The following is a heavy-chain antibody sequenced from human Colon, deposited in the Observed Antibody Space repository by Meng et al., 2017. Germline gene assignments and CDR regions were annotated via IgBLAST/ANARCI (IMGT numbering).Heavy chain of an antibody. CDR1: GGTFSSYA. Sequence: SVKVSCKASGGTFSSYAISWVRQAPGQGLEWMGGIIPIFGTANYVQKFQGRVTITTDESTSTAYMELSSLGSEDTPVYYCARVRGEGYYFDYWGQGTLVTVSS. CDR2: IIPIFGTA. J-gene: IGHJ4*02. V-gene: IGHV1-69*05. D-gene: IGHD3-16*01. CDR3: ARVRGEGYYFDY.